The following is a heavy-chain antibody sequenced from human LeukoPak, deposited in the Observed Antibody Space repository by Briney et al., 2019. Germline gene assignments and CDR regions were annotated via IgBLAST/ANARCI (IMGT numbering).Heavy chain of an antibody. CDR1: GFTFSSYW. J-gene: IGHJ4*02. Sequence: GGSLRLSCAASGFTFSSYWMHRVRQAPGKGLVWVSRINSDGSSTSYADSVKGRFTISRDNAKNTLYLQMNSLRAEDTAVYYCARDLSGYDILTGYYDNRFDYWGQGTLVTVSS. D-gene: IGHD3-9*01. CDR2: INSDGSST. V-gene: IGHV3-74*01. CDR3: ARDLSGYDILTGYYDNRFDY.